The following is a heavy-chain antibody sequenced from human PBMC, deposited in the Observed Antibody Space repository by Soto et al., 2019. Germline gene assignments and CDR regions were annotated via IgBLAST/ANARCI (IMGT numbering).Heavy chain of an antibody. Sequence: PSETLSLTCTVSGGSISSYYWSWIRQPAGKGLEWIGRIYTSGSTNYNPSLKSRVTMSVDTSKNQFSLKLSSVTAADTAVYYCARDGGGGGTIFGAPPWNCFDPWGQGTLVTVSS. J-gene: IGHJ5*02. V-gene: IGHV4-4*07. CDR1: GGSISSYY. D-gene: IGHD3-3*01. CDR2: IYTSGST. CDR3: ARDGGGGGTIFGAPPWNCFDP.